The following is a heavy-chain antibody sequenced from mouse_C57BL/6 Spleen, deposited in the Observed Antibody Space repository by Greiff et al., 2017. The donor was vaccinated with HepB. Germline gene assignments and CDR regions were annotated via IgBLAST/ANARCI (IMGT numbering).Heavy chain of an antibody. CDR3: ARKGITTVVSYYFDY. Sequence: VQGVESGPELVKPGASVKISCKASGYSFTSYYIHWVKQRPGQGLEWIGWIYPGSGNTKYNEKFKGKATLTADTSSSTAYMQLSSLTSEDSAVYYCARKGITTVVSYYFDYWGQGTTLTVSS. D-gene: IGHD1-1*01. CDR2: IYPGSGNT. CDR1: GYSFTSYY. J-gene: IGHJ2*01. V-gene: IGHV1-66*01.